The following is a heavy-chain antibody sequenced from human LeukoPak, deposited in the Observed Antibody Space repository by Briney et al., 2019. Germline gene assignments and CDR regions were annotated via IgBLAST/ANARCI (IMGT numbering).Heavy chain of an antibody. CDR2: INGADTGT. V-gene: IGHV3-23*01. D-gene: IGHD3-10*01. Sequence: GSLRLSCAASGFTFTTYAMTWVRQAPGKGLELVSSINGADTGTYYADSVKGRFTISRDNSRNTLYLQTSSLRAEDTAVYYCAKGLYYYYASGSYTLDFWGQGTQVTVSS. CDR1: GFTFTTYA. J-gene: IGHJ4*02. CDR3: AKGLYYYYASGSYTLDF.